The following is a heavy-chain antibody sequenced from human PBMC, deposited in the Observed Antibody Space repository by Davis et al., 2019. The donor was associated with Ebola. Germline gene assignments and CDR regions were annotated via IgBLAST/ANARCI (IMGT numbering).Heavy chain of an antibody. V-gene: IGHV3-11*04. CDR2: ISSSGSTI. J-gene: IGHJ4*02. Sequence: GGSLRLSCAASGFTFSDYYMSWIRQAPGKGLEWVSYISSSGSTIYYADSVKGRFTISRDNSKNTLYLQMNSLRAEDTAVYYCARARFGPDYFDYWGQGTLVTVSS. CDR1: GFTFSDYY. D-gene: IGHD3-10*01. CDR3: ARARFGPDYFDY.